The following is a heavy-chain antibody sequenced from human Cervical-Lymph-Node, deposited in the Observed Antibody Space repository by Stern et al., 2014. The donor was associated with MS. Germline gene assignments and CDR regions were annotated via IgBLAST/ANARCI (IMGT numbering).Heavy chain of an antibody. J-gene: IGHJ4*02. Sequence: QLQLVASGPELKKPWASEKVSCKASGYTFPNHAMNWVRQSPGQGLEWLGWINTNTGNPTYAHGFIGRFVFSLDTAVSTAYLQISSLKAEDTAVYYCARYAPTVITDFDYWGQGTLVTVSS. V-gene: IGHV7-4-1*02. CDR3: ARYAPTVITDFDY. CDR2: INTNTGNP. CDR1: GYTFPNHA. D-gene: IGHD4-17*01.